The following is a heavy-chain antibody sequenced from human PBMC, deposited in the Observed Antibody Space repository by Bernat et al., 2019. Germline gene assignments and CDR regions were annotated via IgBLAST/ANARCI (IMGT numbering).Heavy chain of an antibody. J-gene: IGHJ4*02. CDR2: ISAYNGNT. D-gene: IGHD2-8*01. CDR1: GYTFTSYG. CDR3: ARDSGRAYCTNGVCYGAY. Sequence: QVQLVQSGAEVRKPGASVKVSCKASGYTFTSYGISWVRQAPGQGLEWMGWISAYNGNTNYAQKLQGRVTMTTETSTSTAYMELRSLRSDDTAVYYCARDSGRAYCTNGVCYGAYWGQGTLVTVSS. V-gene: IGHV1-18*01.